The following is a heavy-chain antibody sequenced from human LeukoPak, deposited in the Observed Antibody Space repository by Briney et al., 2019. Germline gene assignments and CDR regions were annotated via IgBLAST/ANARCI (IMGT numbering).Heavy chain of an antibody. D-gene: IGHD3-10*01. CDR1: GFTFTTYS. CDR2: IYSGGST. V-gene: IGHV3-53*01. J-gene: IGHJ5*02. CDR3: ARDRDANWFDP. Sequence: PGGPLRLSCVASGFTFTTYSMNWVRQAPGKGLEWVSVIYSGGSTYYADSVKGRFTISRDNSKNTLYLQMNSLRAEDTAVYYCARDRDANWFDPWGQGTLVTVSS.